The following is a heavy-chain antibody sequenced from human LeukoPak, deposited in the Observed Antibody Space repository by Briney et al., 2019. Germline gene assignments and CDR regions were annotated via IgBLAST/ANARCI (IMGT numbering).Heavy chain of an antibody. D-gene: IGHD5-18*01. J-gene: IGHJ4*02. Sequence: ASVKVSCKASGYTFTSYDINWVRQATGQGLEWMGWMNPNSGNTGYAQKFQGRVTMTRNTSISTAYMELSSLRSEDTAVYYCRIQRGYNYGYDDYWGQGTLVTVSS. CDR2: MNPNSGNT. CDR1: GYTFTSYD. V-gene: IGHV1-8*01. CDR3: RIQRGYNYGYDDY.